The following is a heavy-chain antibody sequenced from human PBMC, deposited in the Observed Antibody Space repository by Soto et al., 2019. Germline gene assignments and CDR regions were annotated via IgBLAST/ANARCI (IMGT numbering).Heavy chain of an antibody. CDR1: GCSVSSSSYY. V-gene: IGHV4-39*01. CDR3: GRREGRATISYDFDD. CDR2: VYYSGST. Sequence: SETLSLTCTVSGCSVSSSSYYWCWVRHPPGKGLEWIGSVYYSGSTYYNPSLESRVTISVDKSKNQFSLKLMSLSAADTAVYYCGRREGRATISYDFDDWGQGALVTVAS. D-gene: IGHD1-26*01. J-gene: IGHJ4*02.